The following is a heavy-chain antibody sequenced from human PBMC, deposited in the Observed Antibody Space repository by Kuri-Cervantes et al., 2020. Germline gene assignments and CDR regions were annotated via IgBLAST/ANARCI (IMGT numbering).Heavy chain of an antibody. J-gene: IGHJ5*02. V-gene: IGHV4-39*07. CDR2: IYYSGST. CDR3: ARDHYDYVWGSYRQEYNWFDP. CDR1: GGSISSSSHY. D-gene: IGHD3-16*02. Sequence: GSLRLSCTVSGGSISSSSHYWGWIRQPPGKGLEWIGSIYYSGSTYYNPSLKSRVTISVDTSKNQFSLKLSSVTAADTAVYYCARDHYDYVWGSYRQEYNWFDPWGQGTLVTVSS.